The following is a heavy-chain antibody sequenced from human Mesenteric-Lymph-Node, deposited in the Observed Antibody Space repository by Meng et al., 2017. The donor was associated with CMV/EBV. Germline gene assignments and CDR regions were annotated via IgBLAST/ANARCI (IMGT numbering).Heavy chain of an antibody. J-gene: IGHJ4*02. CDR3: ARLGSSWSFDY. CDR1: GFTFSSYG. V-gene: IGHV3-33*07. D-gene: IGHD6-13*01. CDR2: IWYDGSNK. Sequence: SCAASGFTFSSYGVYWVRQAPGKGLGWVAVIWYDGSNKYYADSVRGRFTISRDNSKNTVYLQMNSLRAEDTAVYYCARLGSSWSFDYWGQGTLVTVSS.